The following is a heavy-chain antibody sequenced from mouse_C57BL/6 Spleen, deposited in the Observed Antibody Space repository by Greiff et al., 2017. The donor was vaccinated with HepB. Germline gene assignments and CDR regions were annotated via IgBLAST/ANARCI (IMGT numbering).Heavy chain of an antibody. V-gene: IGHV1-50*01. CDR3: ARRNYYGSSYRYFDV. Sequence: QVQLQQPGAELVKPGASVKLSCKASGYTFTSYWMQWVKQRPGQGLEWIGEIDPSDSYTNYNQKFKGKATLTVDTSSSTAYMQLSSLTSEDSAVYYCARRNYYGSSYRYFDVWGTGTTVTVSS. J-gene: IGHJ1*03. CDR2: IDPSDSYT. CDR1: GYTFTSYW. D-gene: IGHD1-1*01.